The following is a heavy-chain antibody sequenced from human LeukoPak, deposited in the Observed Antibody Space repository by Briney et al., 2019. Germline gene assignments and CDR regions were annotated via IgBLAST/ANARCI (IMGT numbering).Heavy chain of an antibody. V-gene: IGHV4-39*01. D-gene: IGHD3-22*01. CDR1: GGSISSSSYY. CDR3: ARRSPTKTDSSGLNWFDP. CDR2: IYYSGST. J-gene: IGHJ5*02. Sequence: SETLSLTCTVSGGSISSSSYYWGWIRQPPGKGLEWIGSIYYSGSTYYNPSLKSRVTISVDTSKNQFSLKLSSVTAADTAVYYCARRSPTKTDSSGLNWFDPWGQGTLVTVSS.